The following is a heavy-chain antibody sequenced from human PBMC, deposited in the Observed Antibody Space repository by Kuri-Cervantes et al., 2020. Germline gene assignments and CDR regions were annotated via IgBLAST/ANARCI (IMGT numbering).Heavy chain of an antibody. J-gene: IGHJ6*02. CDR1: GGSISSSSYY. Sequence: ESLKISCTVPGGSISSSSYYWGWIRQPPGKGLEWIGSIYYSGSTYYNPSLKSRVTISVDTSKNQFSLKLSSVTAADTAVYYCARGVVPAAISTYYYYYGMDVWGQGTTVTVSS. CDR2: IYYSGST. CDR3: ARGVVPAAISTYYYYYGMDV. D-gene: IGHD2-2*01. V-gene: IGHV4-39*07.